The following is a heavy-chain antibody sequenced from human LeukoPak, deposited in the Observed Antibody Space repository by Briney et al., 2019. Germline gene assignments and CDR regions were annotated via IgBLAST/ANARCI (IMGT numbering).Heavy chain of an antibody. Sequence: GGSLRLSCAASGFTFRSEWMSWVPQAPGKGLGYVANIKEDGSEKYYVDSVKGRFTISRDNSKNSLYLQMNSLRGEDTAVYYCVRDGHQGMLTWCWGQGTLVTVSS. CDR2: IKEDGSEK. J-gene: IGHJ4*02. CDR1: GFTFRSEW. D-gene: IGHD3-16*01. V-gene: IGHV3-7*05. CDR3: VRDGHQGMLTWC.